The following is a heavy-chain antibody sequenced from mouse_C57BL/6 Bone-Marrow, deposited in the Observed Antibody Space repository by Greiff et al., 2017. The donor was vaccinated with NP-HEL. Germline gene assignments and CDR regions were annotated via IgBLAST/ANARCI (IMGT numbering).Heavy chain of an antibody. CDR3: ARPYYSNYDAMDY. V-gene: IGHV1-64*01. Sequence: VQLQQPGAELVKPGASVKLSCKASGYTFTSYWMPWVKQRPGQGLEWIGMIHPNSGSTNYNEKFKSKATLTVDKSSSTAYMQLSSLTSEDSAVYYCARPYYSNYDAMDYWGQGTSVTVSS. D-gene: IGHD2-5*01. J-gene: IGHJ4*01. CDR1: GYTFTSYW. CDR2: IHPNSGST.